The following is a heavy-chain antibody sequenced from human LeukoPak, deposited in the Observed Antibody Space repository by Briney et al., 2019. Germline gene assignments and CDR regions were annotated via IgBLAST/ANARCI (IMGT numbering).Heavy chain of an antibody. CDR2: ISAYNGNT. J-gene: IGHJ3*02. V-gene: IGHV1-18*01. D-gene: IGHD3-10*01. CDR1: GYTFTSYG. CDR3: ARDRTVVLLWFGGDAFDT. Sequence: GASVKVSCKASGYTFTSYGISWVRQAPGQGLEWMGWISAYNGNTNYAQKLQGRVTMTTDTSTSTAYMELRSLRSDDTAVYYCARDRTVVLLWFGGDAFDTWGQGTMVTVSS.